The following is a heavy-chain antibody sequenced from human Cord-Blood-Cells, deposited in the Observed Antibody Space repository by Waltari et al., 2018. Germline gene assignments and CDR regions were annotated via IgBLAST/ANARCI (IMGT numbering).Heavy chain of an antibody. CDR1: GVTFSRYG. V-gene: IGHV3-30*02. J-gene: IGHJ6*02. CDR2: IRYDGSNK. CDR3: AKDTSYGMDV. D-gene: IGHD3-16*01. Sequence: QVQLVESGGGVVQPGGSLGLSCAALGVTFSRYGLTWVRQAPGKGLEWVAFIRYDGSNKYYADSVKGRFTISRDNSKNTLYLQMNSLRAEDTAVYYCAKDTSYGMDVWGQGTTVTVSS.